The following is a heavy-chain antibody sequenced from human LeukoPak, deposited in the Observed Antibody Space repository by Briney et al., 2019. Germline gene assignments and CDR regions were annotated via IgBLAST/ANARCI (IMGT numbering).Heavy chain of an antibody. Sequence: GGSLRLSCAASGFTFSGYGMHWVRQAPGKGLEWVAFIRFDGSNKYYADSVKSRFTISRDNSKNTLYLQMNSLRTEDTAVYYCAKALEYASSSGGDYWGQGTLVTVSS. D-gene: IGHD6-6*01. CDR1: GFTFSGYG. CDR2: IRFDGSNK. V-gene: IGHV3-30*02. J-gene: IGHJ4*02. CDR3: AKALEYASSSGGDY.